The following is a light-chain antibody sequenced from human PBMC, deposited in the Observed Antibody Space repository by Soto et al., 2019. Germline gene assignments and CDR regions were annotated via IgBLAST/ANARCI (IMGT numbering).Light chain of an antibody. CDR3: QQSSDWPLT. J-gene: IGKJ4*01. CDR1: QSVSSQ. Sequence: EIVLTQSPATLSLSPGERATLSCRASQSVSSQLAWYQQKPGQAPRLLIYEASNRATGIPARFSGSGSGTDFNLTIRSRESQAFALYYCQQSSDWPLTFGGGTRVEIK. CDR2: EAS. V-gene: IGKV3-11*01.